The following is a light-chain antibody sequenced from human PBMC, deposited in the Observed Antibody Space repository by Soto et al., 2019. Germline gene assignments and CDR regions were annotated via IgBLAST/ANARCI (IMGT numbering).Light chain of an antibody. CDR1: QSLSSSY. Sequence: EIVLTQSPGTLSLSPGERATLSCRASQSLSSSYLAWYQQRPGQAPRLLIYGASSRATAIPDRFSGSGSGTDFTLTISRLEPEDFAVYYCQQYGSSPPTFGQGTKVEIK. V-gene: IGKV3-20*01. CDR3: QQYGSSPPT. CDR2: GAS. J-gene: IGKJ1*01.